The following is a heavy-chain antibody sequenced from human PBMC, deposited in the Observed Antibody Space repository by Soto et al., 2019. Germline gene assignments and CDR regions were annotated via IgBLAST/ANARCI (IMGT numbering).Heavy chain of an antibody. V-gene: IGHV1-3*01. CDR1: GYTFTSYA. Sequence: GASVKVSCKASGYTFTSYAMHWVRQAPGQRLEWMGWINAGNGNTKYSQKFQGRVTITRDTSASTAYMELSSLRSEDTAVHYCARDISSSWLYNWFDPWGQGTLVTVSS. J-gene: IGHJ5*02. CDR3: ARDISSSWLYNWFDP. D-gene: IGHD6-13*01. CDR2: INAGNGNT.